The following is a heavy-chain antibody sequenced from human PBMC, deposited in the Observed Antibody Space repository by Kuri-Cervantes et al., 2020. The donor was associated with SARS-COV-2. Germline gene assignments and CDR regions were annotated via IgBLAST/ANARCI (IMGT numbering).Heavy chain of an antibody. CDR2: IKSKTDGGTT. CDR1: GFIPSNAW. J-gene: IGHJ5*02. CDR3: TTVLVFGWFDP. V-gene: IGHV3-15*07. Sequence: GSLTLASVVSGFIPSNAWMNWDRQAPGKWLEWVGRIKSKTDGGTTDYAAPVKGRFNITRDDSKNTLYLHMNSLKTEDTAVYYCTTVLVFGWFDPWGQGTLVTVSS. D-gene: IGHD3-16*01.